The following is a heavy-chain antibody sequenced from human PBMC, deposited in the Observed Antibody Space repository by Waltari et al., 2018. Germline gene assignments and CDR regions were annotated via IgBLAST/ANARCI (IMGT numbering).Heavy chain of an antibody. CDR1: GFTFDDYA. CDR3: AKDRHIAAAGIDY. CDR2: ISWNSGSI. J-gene: IGHJ4*02. V-gene: IGHV3-9*01. D-gene: IGHD6-13*01. Sequence: EVQLVESGGGLVQPGRSLRLSCAASGFTFDDYAMHGVRQAPGKGLEWVSGISWNSGSIGYADSVKGRFTISRDNAKNSLYLQMNSLRAEDTALYYCAKDRHIAAAGIDYWGQGTLATVSS.